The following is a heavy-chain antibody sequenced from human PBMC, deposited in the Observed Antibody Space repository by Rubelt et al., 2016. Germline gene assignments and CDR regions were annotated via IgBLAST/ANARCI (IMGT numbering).Heavy chain of an antibody. CDR2: ISDSGDST. D-gene: IGHD5-18*01. J-gene: IGHJ4*02. CDR3: ARDQYSYGYSHYFDY. V-gene: IGHV3-23*01. Sequence: GLEWLSAISDSGDSTYYADSVKGRFTISRDNAKTSLYLQMNSLRAEDTAVYYCARDQYSYGYSHYFDYWGQGTLVTVSS.